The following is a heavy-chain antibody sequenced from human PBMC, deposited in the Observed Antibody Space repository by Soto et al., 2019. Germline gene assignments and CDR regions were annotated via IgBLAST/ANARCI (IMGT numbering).Heavy chain of an antibody. CDR2: ISGSGST. J-gene: IGHJ6*02. CDR1: GFTFSNHA. Sequence: SLRLSCVASGFTFSNHAMSWVRQAPGKGLEWVSGISGSGSTFYADSVKGRLTISRDNSKNTLYLQMNSLRAEDTAVYYCAKGGAATTTNYFFYAMAVWGQGTTVTVSS. D-gene: IGHD4-4*01. V-gene: IGHV3-23*01. CDR3: AKGGAATTTNYFFYAMAV.